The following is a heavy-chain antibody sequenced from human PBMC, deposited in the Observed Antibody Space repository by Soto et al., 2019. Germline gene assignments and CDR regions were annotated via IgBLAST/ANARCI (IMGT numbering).Heavy chain of an antibody. CDR3: ARSVAVPGTHIDY. D-gene: IGHD6-19*01. V-gene: IGHV4-59*01. Sequence: SETLSLTCSVSGGCISGSYWSWIRQSPGKGLEWLGYVYYTGSTNYSPSLRSRVSISVDTSKNEFSLRLSSVTAADTAVYFCARSVAVPGTHIDYWGQGTQVTVSS. CDR1: GGCISGSY. J-gene: IGHJ4*02. CDR2: VYYTGST.